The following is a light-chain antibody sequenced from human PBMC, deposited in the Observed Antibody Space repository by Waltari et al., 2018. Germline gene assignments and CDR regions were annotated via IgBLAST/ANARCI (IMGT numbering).Light chain of an antibody. J-gene: IGKJ3*01. Sequence: EIVLTQSPGTLSLSPGERATLSCRASQSVSSSYLAWYQQKPGQAPRLLIYGASRRDTGIPERFSGSGSGTDLSLTISRREPEDFAVYYCQQYGSSPPFTFGPGTKVDIK. CDR3: QQYGSSPPFT. CDR2: GAS. V-gene: IGKV3-20*01. CDR1: QSVSSSY.